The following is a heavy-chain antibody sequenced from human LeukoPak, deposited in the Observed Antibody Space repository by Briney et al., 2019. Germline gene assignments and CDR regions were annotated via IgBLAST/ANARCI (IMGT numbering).Heavy chain of an antibody. CDR1: GYTFTNYG. CDR3: ARDHAGYYDTSGYPEY. Sequence: ASVTVSCKASGYTFTNYGISWVRQAPGQGLEWMGWISAYNGNTNYAQKLQGRVTMTTDTSTSTAYMELRSLRSDDTAVYYCARDHAGYYDTSGYPEYWGQGTLVTVSS. V-gene: IGHV1-18*01. D-gene: IGHD3-22*01. J-gene: IGHJ4*02. CDR2: ISAYNGNT.